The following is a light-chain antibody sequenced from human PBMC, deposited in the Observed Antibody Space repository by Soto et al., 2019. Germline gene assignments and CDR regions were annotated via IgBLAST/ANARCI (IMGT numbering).Light chain of an antibody. V-gene: IGKV1-5*01. CDR1: QSISSW. J-gene: IGKJ1*01. Sequence: DIQITQSPSTLSASVGDRVTITCRASQSISSWLAWYQQKPGKAPKLLIYDASSLESGVPSRLSGSGAGTEFTLTIRSLQPDDFATYYCQQYNSYRTLGQGTKVDIK. CDR2: DAS. CDR3: QQYNSYRT.